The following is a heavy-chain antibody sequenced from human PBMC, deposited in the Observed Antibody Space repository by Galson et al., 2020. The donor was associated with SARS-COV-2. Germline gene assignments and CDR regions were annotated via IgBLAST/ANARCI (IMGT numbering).Heavy chain of an antibody. CDR1: GFTFSYYG. V-gene: IGHV3-33*01. Sequence: GESLKISCAASGFTFSYYGMHWVRQAPGKGLEWVAVIWYAGSKEYYADSVKGRFTISRDNSKNMVYLQMNSLRAEDTATYYCASIYSSSSSDYWGQGTLVTVSS. D-gene: IGHD6-13*01. CDR3: ASIYSSSSSDY. CDR2: IWYAGSKE. J-gene: IGHJ4*02.